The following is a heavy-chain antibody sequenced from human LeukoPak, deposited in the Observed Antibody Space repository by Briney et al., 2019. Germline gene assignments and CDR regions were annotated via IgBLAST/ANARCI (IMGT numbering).Heavy chain of an antibody. CDR2: ISYDGSNK. V-gene: IGHV3-30*04. CDR1: GFTFSSYP. J-gene: IGHJ4*02. CDR3: ARGGGNSRGPGY. D-gene: IGHD1/OR15-1a*01. Sequence: GGSLRLSCAASGFTFSSYPVHWVRQAPGKGLEWVTLISYDGSNKYYADSVKGRFTISRDNSKNTLYLQMNSLRAEDTAVYYCARGGGNSRGPGYWGQGTLVTVSS.